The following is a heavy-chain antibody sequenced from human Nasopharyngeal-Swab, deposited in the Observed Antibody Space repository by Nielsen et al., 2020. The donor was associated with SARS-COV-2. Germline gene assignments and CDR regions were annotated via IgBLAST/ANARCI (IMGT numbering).Heavy chain of an antibody. CDR1: GFTVSSNY. CDR2: IYGGDST. V-gene: IGHV3-53*04. Sequence: GESLKISCAVSGFTVSSNYMSWVRQAPGKGLEWVSVIYGGDSTYYADSVRGRFTVTRHISENTLYPQMNSLRAEDTAVYYCASSPSRGWYEYHLDNWGQGTLVTVSS. CDR3: ASSPSRGWYEYHLDN. D-gene: IGHD6-19*01. J-gene: IGHJ4*02.